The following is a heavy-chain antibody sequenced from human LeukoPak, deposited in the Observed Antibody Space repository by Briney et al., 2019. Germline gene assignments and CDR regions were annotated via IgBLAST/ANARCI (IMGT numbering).Heavy chain of an antibody. CDR2: IYYSGST. Sequence: SETLSLTCTVSGGSISSYYWSWIRQPPGKGLEWIGYIYYSGSTNYNPSLKSRVTISVDTSKSQFSLKLSSVTAADTAVYYCARDDYYGSGSYYHWGQGTLVTVSS. V-gene: IGHV4-59*01. CDR3: ARDDYYGSGSYYH. J-gene: IGHJ4*02. CDR1: GGSISSYY. D-gene: IGHD3-10*01.